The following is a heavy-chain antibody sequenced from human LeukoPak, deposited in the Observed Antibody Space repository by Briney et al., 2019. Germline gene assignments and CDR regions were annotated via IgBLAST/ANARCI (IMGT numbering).Heavy chain of an antibody. CDR3: ARGPSIAARYDAFDI. CDR1: EFTFTSYE. J-gene: IGHJ3*02. V-gene: IGHV3-48*03. D-gene: IGHD6-6*01. Sequence: PGGSLRLSCAASEFTFTSYELNWVRQAPGKGLEWVSYISSSGNTISYADSVKGRFTISRDNAKNSLYLQVISLRAEDTAVYYCARGPSIAARYDAFDIWGQGTMVNVSS. CDR2: ISSSGNTI.